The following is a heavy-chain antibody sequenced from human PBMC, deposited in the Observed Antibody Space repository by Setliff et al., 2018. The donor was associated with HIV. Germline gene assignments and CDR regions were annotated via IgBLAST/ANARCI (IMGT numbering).Heavy chain of an antibody. CDR2: INPNSGGT. CDR1: GYTFTGYY. V-gene: IGHV1-2*02. J-gene: IGHJ4*02. D-gene: IGHD6-13*01. CDR3: ARGVKGIATTGKYYFDY. Sequence: ASVKVSCKASGYTFTGYYMHWVRQAPGQGLEWMGWINPNSGGTNYAQTFQGRVTMTRDTSANTAYMELSRLRSDDTAVFYCARGVKGIATTGKYYFDYWGQGTLVTVSS.